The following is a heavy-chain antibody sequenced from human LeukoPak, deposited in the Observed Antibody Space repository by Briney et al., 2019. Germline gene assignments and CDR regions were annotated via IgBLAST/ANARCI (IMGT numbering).Heavy chain of an antibody. CDR1: GYTFTGYY. CDR3: ARGDDCGGDCYSSFVDY. D-gene: IGHD2-21*02. CDR2: INPNSGGT. J-gene: IGHJ4*02. V-gene: IGHV1-2*02. Sequence: ASVKVSCKASGYTFTGYYMHWVRQAPGQGLEWMGWINPNSGGTNYAQKFQGRVTMTRNTSISTAYMELSSLRSEDTAVYYCARGDDCGGDCYSSFVDYWGQGTLVTVSS.